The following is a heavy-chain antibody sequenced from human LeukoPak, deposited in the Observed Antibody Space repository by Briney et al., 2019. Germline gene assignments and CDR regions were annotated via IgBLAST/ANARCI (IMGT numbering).Heavy chain of an antibody. CDR3: TKGRGI. Sequence: PSETLSLTCTVSGGSISSGSYDWYWIRQPAGKGLEWIGHIYTSGSSNYNPSLKSRVAISVDTSKNQFSLKLTSVTAADTAVYYCTKGRGIWGQGTLVTVSS. CDR1: GGSISSGSYD. D-gene: IGHD3-10*01. CDR2: IYTSGSS. J-gene: IGHJ4*02. V-gene: IGHV4-61*09.